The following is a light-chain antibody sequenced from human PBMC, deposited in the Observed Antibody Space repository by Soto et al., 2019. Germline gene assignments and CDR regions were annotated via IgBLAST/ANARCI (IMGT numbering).Light chain of an antibody. Sequence: DIQMTQSPSTLSASIGDRVTITCRASQTINNWLAWYQQKPGKAPNLLIYHASNLETGVPSRFSGSAFGAEFSLTISSLQPDDFATYYGQHFDSYPWTFGRGIKVEIK. CDR3: QHFDSYPWT. CDR1: QTINNW. CDR2: HAS. V-gene: IGKV1-5*01. J-gene: IGKJ1*01.